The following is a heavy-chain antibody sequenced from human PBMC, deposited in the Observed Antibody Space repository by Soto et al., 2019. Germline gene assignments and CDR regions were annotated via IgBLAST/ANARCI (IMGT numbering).Heavy chain of an antibody. CDR1: GGSFSTYY. Sequence: KTSETLSLTCTVSGGSFSTYYWSWIRQPPGKGLEWIGYVSYSGTTNYSPSLKSRVTISLDTSKNEFSLKLRSATAADTAVYYCARDRGSLTTGDGTFDIWGPGTMVTVSS. D-gene: IGHD4-17*01. CDR3: ARDRGSLTTGDGTFDI. J-gene: IGHJ3*02. V-gene: IGHV4-59*01. CDR2: VSYSGTT.